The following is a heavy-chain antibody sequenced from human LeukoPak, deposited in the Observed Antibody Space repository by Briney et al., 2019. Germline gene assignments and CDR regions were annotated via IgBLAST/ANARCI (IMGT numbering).Heavy chain of an antibody. J-gene: IGHJ4*02. CDR3: ARSDHYHDNSGYDV. V-gene: IGHV3-74*01. CDR2: IDSFGSSK. D-gene: IGHD3-22*01. CDR1: GFTFSSYW. Sequence: PGGSLRLSCAASGFTFSSYWMHWVRQAPGEGLVWVSRIDSFGSSKNYADSVRGRFTISRDNAKNTLYLQMSSLRADDTAVYYCARSDHYHDNSGYDVWGQGTLVTVSS.